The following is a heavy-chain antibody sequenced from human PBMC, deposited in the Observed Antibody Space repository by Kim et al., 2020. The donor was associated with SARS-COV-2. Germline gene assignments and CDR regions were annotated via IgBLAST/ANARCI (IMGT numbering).Heavy chain of an antibody. Sequence: GRVTITRDTSASTAYMELSSLRSEDTAVYYCARELRIFGVVMGRCGWFDPWGQGTLVTVSS. J-gene: IGHJ5*02. V-gene: IGHV1-3*01. CDR3: ARELRIFGVVMGRCGWFDP. D-gene: IGHD3-3*01.